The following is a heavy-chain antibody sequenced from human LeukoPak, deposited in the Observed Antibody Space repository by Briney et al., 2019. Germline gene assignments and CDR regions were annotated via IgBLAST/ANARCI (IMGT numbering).Heavy chain of an antibody. Sequence: PGGSLRLSYAASGFTFSGSAMHWVRQASGKGLEWVGRIRSKANSYATAYAASVKGRFTISRDDSKNTAYLQMNSLKTEDTAVYYCTRPSGMVATQDYWGQGTLVTVSS. CDR1: GFTFSGSA. V-gene: IGHV3-73*01. D-gene: IGHD5-12*01. CDR3: TRPSGMVATQDY. CDR2: IRSKANSYAT. J-gene: IGHJ4*02.